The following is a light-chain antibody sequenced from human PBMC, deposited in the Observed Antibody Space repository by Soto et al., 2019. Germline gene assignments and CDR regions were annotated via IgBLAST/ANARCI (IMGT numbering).Light chain of an antibody. CDR3: QQYNSYSRT. V-gene: IGKV1-5*01. Sequence: DIQMTQSPSTLSASLVDIFSITCRASQSISSWLAWYQQKPGKAPKVLIYDASSLESGVPSRFSGSGSGTEFTLTISSLQPDDFATYYCQQYNSYSRTFGQGTKVDIK. CDR1: QSISSW. CDR2: DAS. J-gene: IGKJ1*01.